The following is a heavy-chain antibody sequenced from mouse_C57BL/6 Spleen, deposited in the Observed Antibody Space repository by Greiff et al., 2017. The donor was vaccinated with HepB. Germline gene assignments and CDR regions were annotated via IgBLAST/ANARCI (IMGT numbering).Heavy chain of an antibody. J-gene: IGHJ3*01. V-gene: IGHV5-15*01. CDR3: ARHERDGNWASWFAY. Sequence: EVKLVESGGGLVQPGGSLKLSCAASGFTFSDYGMAWVRQAPRKGPEWVAFISNLAYSIYYADTVTGRFTISRENAKNTLYLEMSSLRSEDTAMYYCARHERDGNWASWFAYWGQGTLVTVSA. D-gene: IGHD2-1*01. CDR2: ISNLAYSI. CDR1: GFTFSDYG.